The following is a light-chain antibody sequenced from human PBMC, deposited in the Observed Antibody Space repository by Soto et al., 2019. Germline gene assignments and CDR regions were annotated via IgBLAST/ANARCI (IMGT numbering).Light chain of an antibody. J-gene: IGLJ1*01. CDR2: EVN. CDR1: SSDVGSYKY. V-gene: IGLV2-8*01. Sequence: QSVLTQPPSASGSPGQSVTISCTGTSSDVGSYKYVSWYQQHPGKAPKLIIYEVNKRPSGVPARFSGSKSGNMASLAVSGLQAEDEAVYYCSSYAGSSNYVFGSGTKVTVL. CDR3: SSYAGSSNYV.